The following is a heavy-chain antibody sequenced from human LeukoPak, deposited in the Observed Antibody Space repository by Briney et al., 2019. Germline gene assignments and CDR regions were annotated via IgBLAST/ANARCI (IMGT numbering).Heavy chain of an antibody. V-gene: IGHV3-30*03. Sequence: PGRSLRLSCAASGFTFSSYGMHWVRQAPGKGLEWVAVISYDGSNKYYADSVKGRFTISRDNSKNTLYLQMNSLRAEDTAVYYCARSILLWFGELLYPYFDYWGQGTLVTVSS. CDR3: ARSILLWFGELLYPYFDY. CDR1: GFTFSSYG. CDR2: ISYDGSNK. J-gene: IGHJ4*02. D-gene: IGHD3-10*01.